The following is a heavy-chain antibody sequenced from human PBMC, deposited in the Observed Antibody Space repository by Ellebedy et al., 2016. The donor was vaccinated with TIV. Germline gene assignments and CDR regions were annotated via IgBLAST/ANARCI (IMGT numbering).Heavy chain of an antibody. J-gene: IGHJ3*02. CDR3: AREMVVAATPDAFDI. V-gene: IGHV1-18*01. CDR1: GYTFTSYG. CDR2: ISAYNGNT. Sequence: AASVKVSCKASGYTFTSYGISWVRQAPGKGLEWMGWISAYNGNTNYAQKLQGRVTMTTDTSTSTAYMELRSLRSDDTAVYYCAREMVVAATPDAFDIWGQGTMVTVSS. D-gene: IGHD2-15*01.